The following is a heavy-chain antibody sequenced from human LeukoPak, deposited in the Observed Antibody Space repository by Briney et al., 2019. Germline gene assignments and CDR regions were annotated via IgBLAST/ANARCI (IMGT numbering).Heavy chain of an antibody. CDR1: GFTFNNYN. CDR2: ITSSGAYI. J-gene: IGHJ4*02. Sequence: GGSLRLSCAASGFTFNNYNMNWVRQAPGKALEWVSSITSSGAYIFYADSVKGRFTISRDNAKDSLYLQMNSLGPEDTAVYYCARDDSAAGTLVEFDYWGQGTLVTVSS. V-gene: IGHV3-21*04. D-gene: IGHD6-13*01. CDR3: ARDDSAAGTLVEFDY.